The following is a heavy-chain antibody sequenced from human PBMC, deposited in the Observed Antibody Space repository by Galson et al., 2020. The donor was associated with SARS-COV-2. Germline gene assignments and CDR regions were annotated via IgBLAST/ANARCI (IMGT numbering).Heavy chain of an antibody. CDR2: TYYRSKWNN. Sequence: SQTPSLTSAISGDNVSSDRAAWNWIRHPPSRGLEWLGRTYYRSKWNNDYAVSMKRRLIINPDTTENQFSLQLDSVTPEDTAVYYCARDPSARTLLEYWRQGTLVTV. J-gene: IGHJ4*02. D-gene: IGHD2-15*01. V-gene: IGHV6-1*01. CDR3: ARDPSARTLLEY. CDR1: GDNVSSDRAA.